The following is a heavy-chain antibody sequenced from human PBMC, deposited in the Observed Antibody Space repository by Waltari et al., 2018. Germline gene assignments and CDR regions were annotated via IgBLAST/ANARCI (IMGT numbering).Heavy chain of an antibody. CDR1: GFTYSNHW. Sequence: EEQLVESGGGLVQPGDSLRLSCAASGFTYSNHWMHWVRQAPGKGLVWVQRMNGDGSTSSYADSVKGRFTISRDNTKKTLYLQMKRLRVEDTAVYYCARLAPKTYRSPVPGRDYYYGLDVWGQGTTVTVSS. J-gene: IGHJ6*02. D-gene: IGHD6-13*01. CDR2: MNGDGSTS. V-gene: IGHV3-74*01. CDR3: ARLAPKTYRSPVPGRDYYYGLDV.